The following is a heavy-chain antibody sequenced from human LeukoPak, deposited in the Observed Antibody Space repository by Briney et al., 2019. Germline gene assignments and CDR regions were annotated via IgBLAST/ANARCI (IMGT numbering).Heavy chain of an antibody. CDR3: ARVHGYSTYYYYYGMDV. CDR2: ISAYNGNT. V-gene: IGHV1-18*01. J-gene: IGHJ6*02. Sequence: ASVKVSCKASGYTFTSYGISWVRQAPGQGLEWMGWISAYNGNTNYAQKLQGRVTMTTDTSTSTAYMELRSLRSDDTAVYYCARVHGYSTYYYYYGMDVWGQGTTVTVSS. CDR1: GYTFTSYG. D-gene: IGHD3-3*01.